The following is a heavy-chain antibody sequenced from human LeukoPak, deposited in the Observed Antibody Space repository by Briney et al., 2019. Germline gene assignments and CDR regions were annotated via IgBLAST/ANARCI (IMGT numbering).Heavy chain of an antibody. CDR3: ARENGYGYYADFDY. CDR2: INWNGGST. D-gene: IGHD4-17*01. J-gene: IGHJ4*02. Sequence: GGSLRLSCAASGFTFDDYGMSWVRQAPGKGREWVSGINWNGGSTGYADSVKGRFTISRDNAKNSLYLQMNSLRAEDTALYYCARENGYGYYADFDYWGQGTLVTVSS. CDR1: GFTFDDYG. V-gene: IGHV3-20*04.